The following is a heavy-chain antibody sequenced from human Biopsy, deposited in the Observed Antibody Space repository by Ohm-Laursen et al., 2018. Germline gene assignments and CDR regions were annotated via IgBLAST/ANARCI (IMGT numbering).Heavy chain of an antibody. CDR1: GFIYSNSG. D-gene: IGHD3/OR15-3a*01. J-gene: IGHJ6*02. V-gene: IGHV3-30*18. Sequence: LSLSCTAPGFIYSNSGMHWVRQAPGKGLEWVAAISYDGSKTDYGDSVKGRLNISRDNSKNTLDLQMSSLRVEDTAVYFCAKDKWTFNFYYYGMDVWGQGTTVTVSS. CDR3: AKDKWTFNFYYYGMDV. CDR2: ISYDGSKT.